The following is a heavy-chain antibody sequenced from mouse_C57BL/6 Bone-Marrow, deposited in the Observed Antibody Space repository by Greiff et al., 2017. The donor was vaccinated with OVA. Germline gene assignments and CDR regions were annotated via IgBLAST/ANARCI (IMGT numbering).Heavy chain of an antibody. D-gene: IGHD2-2*01. J-gene: IGHJ4*01. CDR2: IYPGSGST. Sequence: QVQLQQPGAELVKPGASVKMSCKASGYTFTSYWITWVKQRPGQGLEWIGDIYPGSGSTNYNEKFKSKATLTVDTSSSTAYMQLSSLTSEDSAVYYCTRSGYGYDDYYAMDYWGQGTSVTVSS. CDR3: TRSGYGYDDYYAMDY. V-gene: IGHV1-55*01. CDR1: GYTFTSYW.